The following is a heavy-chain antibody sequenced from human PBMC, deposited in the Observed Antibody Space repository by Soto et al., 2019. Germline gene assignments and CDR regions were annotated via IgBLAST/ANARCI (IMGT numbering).Heavy chain of an antibody. Sequence: QVQLVQSGAEVKKPGASVKVSCKASGYTFTSYAMHWVRQAPGQRLEWMGWINAGNGNTKYSQKFQGRVTITRYTSASTAYMELSRLRSEDTAVYYCARGPGGPDGPGDYWGQGTLVTVSS. CDR2: INAGNGNT. J-gene: IGHJ4*02. CDR3: ARGPGGPDGPGDY. CDR1: GYTFTSYA. D-gene: IGHD2-15*01. V-gene: IGHV1-3*01.